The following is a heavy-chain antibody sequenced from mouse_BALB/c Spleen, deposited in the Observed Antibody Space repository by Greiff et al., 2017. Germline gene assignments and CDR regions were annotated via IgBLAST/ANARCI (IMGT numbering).Heavy chain of an antibody. V-gene: IGHV3-8*02. D-gene: IGHD1-1*01. CDR1: GDSFTSGY. J-gene: IGHJ1*01. CDR2: ISYSGST. CDR3: ARYIYYGSSYWYFDV. Sequence: VQLQQSGPSLVKPSQTLSLTCSVTGDSFTSGYWNWIRKFPGNKLEYMGYISYSGSTYYNQSLKSRISITRDTSKNQYYLQLNSVTTEDTATYYCARYIYYGSSYWYFDVWGAGTTVTVSS.